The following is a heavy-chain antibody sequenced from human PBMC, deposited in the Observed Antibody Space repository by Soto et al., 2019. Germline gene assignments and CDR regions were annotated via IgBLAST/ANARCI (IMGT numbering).Heavy chain of an antibody. Sequence: GSLRLSCAASGFTFSSYWMHWVRQAPGKGLVWVSRINSDGSSTSYADSVKGRFTISRDNAKNTLYLQMNSLRAEDTAVYYCAREGPSGRFLEWLTSGYGMDVWGQGTTVTVS. CDR3: AREGPSGRFLEWLTSGYGMDV. V-gene: IGHV3-74*01. CDR2: INSDGSST. D-gene: IGHD3-3*01. J-gene: IGHJ6*02. CDR1: GFTFSSYW.